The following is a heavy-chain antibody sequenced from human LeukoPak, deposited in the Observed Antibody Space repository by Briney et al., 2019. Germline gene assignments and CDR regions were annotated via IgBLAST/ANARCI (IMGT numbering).Heavy chain of an antibody. J-gene: IGHJ4*02. CDR2: INHSGST. V-gene: IGHV4-34*01. CDR3: ARAAARVSGWYT. Sequence: PSETLSLTCAVYGGSFSGYYWSWLRQPPGKGLEGIGEINHSGSTNYNPSLKSRVTISVDTSKNQFSLKLSSVTAADTAVYYCARAAARVSGWYTWGQGTLVTVSS. CDR1: GGSFSGYY. D-gene: IGHD6-19*01.